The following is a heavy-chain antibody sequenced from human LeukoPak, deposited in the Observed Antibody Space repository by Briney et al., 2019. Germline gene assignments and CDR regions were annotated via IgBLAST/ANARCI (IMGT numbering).Heavy chain of an antibody. J-gene: IGHJ4*02. CDR2: INPNSGGT. Sequence: ASVKVSCKASGYSFTDKYMHWVRQAPGQGLEWMGWINPNSGGTNYAQKFQGRVTMTTDTSMSTAYMELSRLTSDDTAVYYCAREAYSSSSPDYWGQGTLVTVSS. CDR1: GYSFTDKY. D-gene: IGHD6-6*01. V-gene: IGHV1-2*02. CDR3: AREAYSSSSPDY.